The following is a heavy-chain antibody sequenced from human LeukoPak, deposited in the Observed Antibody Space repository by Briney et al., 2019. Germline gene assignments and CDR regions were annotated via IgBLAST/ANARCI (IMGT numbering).Heavy chain of an antibody. CDR3: ATDPDDAFDI. Sequence: PGGSLRLSCAASGFTFSSYAMSWVRQAPGKGLEWVSANGGSGGSTYYADSVKGRFTISRDNSKITLYLQMNSLRAEDTAVYYCATDPDDAFDIWGQGTMVTVSS. J-gene: IGHJ3*02. D-gene: IGHD1-14*01. CDR2: NGGSGGST. CDR1: GFTFSSYA. V-gene: IGHV3-23*01.